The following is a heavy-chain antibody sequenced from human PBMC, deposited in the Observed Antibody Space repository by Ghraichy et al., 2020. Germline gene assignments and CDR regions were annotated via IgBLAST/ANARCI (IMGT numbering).Heavy chain of an antibody. D-gene: IGHD3-3*01. V-gene: IGHV3-7*01. CDR1: GFTFSSYW. J-gene: IGHJ4*02. CDR3: ARVETYYDFWSGYQPPYYFDY. Sequence: GESLNISCAASGFTFSSYWMSWVRQAPGKGLEWVANIKQDGSEKYYVDSVKGRFTISRDNAKNSLYLQMNSLRAEDTAVYYCARVETYYDFWSGYQPPYYFDYWGQGTLVTVSS. CDR2: IKQDGSEK.